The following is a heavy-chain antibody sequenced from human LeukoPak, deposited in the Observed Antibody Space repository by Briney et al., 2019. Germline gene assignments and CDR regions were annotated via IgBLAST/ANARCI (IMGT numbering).Heavy chain of an antibody. D-gene: IGHD3-10*01. CDR2: IYYSGST. J-gene: IGHJ6*03. V-gene: IGHV4-4*02. CDR3: ARVYDSGSQAYFYYMDV. CDR1: GGSISSSNW. Sequence: PSETLSLTCAVSGGSISSSNWWSWVRQSPGKGLEWIGNIYYSGSTNYNPSLKSRVTMSVDTSKNQFSLKVNSVTAADTAVYYCARVYDSGSQAYFYYMDVWGKGTTVTISS.